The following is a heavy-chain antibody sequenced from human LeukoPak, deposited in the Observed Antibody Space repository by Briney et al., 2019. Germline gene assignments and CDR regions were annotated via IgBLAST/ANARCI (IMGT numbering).Heavy chain of an antibody. CDR3: AKDLHPRGYSPWAFDY. V-gene: IGHV3-23*01. CDR2: ISGSGGST. Sequence: GGSLRLSCAASGFTFSSYAMSWVRQAPGKGLEWVSAISGSGGSTYYADSVKGRFSISRDNSKNTLYLQMNSLRAEDTAVYYCAKDLHPRGYSPWAFDYWGQGTLVTVSS. J-gene: IGHJ4*02. D-gene: IGHD5-18*01. CDR1: GFTFSSYA.